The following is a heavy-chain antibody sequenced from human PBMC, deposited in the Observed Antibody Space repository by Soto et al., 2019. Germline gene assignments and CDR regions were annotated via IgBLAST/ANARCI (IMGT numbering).Heavy chain of an antibody. CDR2: ISSSGSSI. CDR1: GFTFSSYS. CDR3: ARLPVATETKIDY. D-gene: IGHD5-12*01. Sequence: GGSLRLSCAASGFTFSSYSMNWVRQAPGKGLEWISYISSSGSSIYYTDSVKGRFTISRDNAKNSLYLQMNSLRDEDTAVYYCARLPVATETKIDYWGQGTLVTVSS. J-gene: IGHJ4*02. V-gene: IGHV3-48*02.